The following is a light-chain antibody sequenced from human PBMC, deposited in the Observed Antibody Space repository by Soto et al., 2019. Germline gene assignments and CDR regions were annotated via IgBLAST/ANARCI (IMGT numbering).Light chain of an antibody. J-gene: IGKJ1*01. CDR3: IQDYDYQWP. V-gene: IGKV1-6*01. Sequence: AIHMTQSPASLSVSVGVRVTIDCRASQGIRNDLGWYQQKPGKANKLMIYAAYNLQSGVTPRFSGRGSGTDFTLTIRSLQPEDFATYYCIQDYDYQWPLGNGPQVDIK. CDR2: AAY. CDR1: QGIRND.